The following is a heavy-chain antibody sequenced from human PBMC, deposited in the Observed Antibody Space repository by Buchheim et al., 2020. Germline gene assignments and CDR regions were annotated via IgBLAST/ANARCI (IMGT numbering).Heavy chain of an antibody. V-gene: IGHV4-59*01. D-gene: IGHD1-26*01. CDR3: ARVSESGSYVNY. CDR2: IYYSGST. J-gene: IGHJ4*02. CDR1: GGSISSYY. Sequence: QVRLQESGPGLVKPSETLSLTCTVSGGSISSYYWSWIRQPPGKGLEWIGYIYYSGSTNYNPSLTSRVTISVDTSKNQFSLKLSSVTAADTAVYYCARVSESGSYVNYWGQGTL.